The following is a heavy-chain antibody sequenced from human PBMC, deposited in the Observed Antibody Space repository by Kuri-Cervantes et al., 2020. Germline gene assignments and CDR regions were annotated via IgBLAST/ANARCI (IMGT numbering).Heavy chain of an antibody. CDR1: GFSLSTRGVG. Sequence: SGPTLVKPTQTLTLTCTFSGFSLSTRGVGVGWIRQPPGKALEWLARIDWDDDKYYSTSLKTRLTISKDTSKNQVVLTMTDMDPVDTATYYCARILERAYCGGDCYYGFDPWGQGTLVTVSS. D-gene: IGHD2-21*02. CDR2: IDWDDDK. V-gene: IGHV2-70*11. CDR3: ARILERAYCGGDCYYGFDP. J-gene: IGHJ5*02.